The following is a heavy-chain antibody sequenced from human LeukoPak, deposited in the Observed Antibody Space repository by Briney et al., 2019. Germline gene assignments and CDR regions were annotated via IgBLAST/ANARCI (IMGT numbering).Heavy chain of an antibody. D-gene: IGHD1-26*01. Sequence: GGSLRLSCAASGFTFSSYWMHWVRQAPGKGLVWVSRLNSDGRSTSYADSVKGRFTISRDNAKNTLYLQMISLRVEDTAVYYCARDQGGATTPDYWGQGTLVTVSS. V-gene: IGHV3-74*01. CDR2: LNSDGRST. CDR3: ARDQGGATTPDY. J-gene: IGHJ4*02. CDR1: GFTFSSYW.